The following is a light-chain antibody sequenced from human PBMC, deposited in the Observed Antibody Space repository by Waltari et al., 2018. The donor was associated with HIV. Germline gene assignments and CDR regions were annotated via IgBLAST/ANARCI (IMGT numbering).Light chain of an antibody. V-gene: IGLV2-14*01. CDR3: SSYTSSSTLDWV. CDR1: SSYVGGYNY. J-gene: IGLJ3*02. Sequence: QSALTQPASVSGSPGQSITISCTGTSSYVGGYNYFSWYQQHPGKAPKLLIYEVSNRPSGVFNRFSGSKSGNTASLTISGLQAEDEADYYCSSYTSSSTLDWVFGGGTKLTVL. CDR2: EVS.